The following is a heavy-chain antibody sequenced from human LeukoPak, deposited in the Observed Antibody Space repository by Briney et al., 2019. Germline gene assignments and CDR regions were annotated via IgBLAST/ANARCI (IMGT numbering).Heavy chain of an antibody. J-gene: IGHJ4*02. Sequence: ASVKVSCKASGYTFTSYGISWVRQAPGQGLEWMGWISAYNGNTNYAQKLQGRVTMTTDTSTSTAYMELRSLRSDDTAVYYCARDTSGGYYDILTGYFEVPFDYWGQGPWSPSPQ. D-gene: IGHD3-9*01. CDR1: GYTFTSYG. CDR2: ISAYNGNT. CDR3: ARDTSGGYYDILTGYFEVPFDY. V-gene: IGHV1-18*01.